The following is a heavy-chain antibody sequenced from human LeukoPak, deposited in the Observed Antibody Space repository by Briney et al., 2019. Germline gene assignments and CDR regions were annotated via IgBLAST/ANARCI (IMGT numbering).Heavy chain of an antibody. CDR3: ARDGVGYSYGLFDY. CDR1: GFTFSSYA. CDR2: ISYDGSNK. D-gene: IGHD5-18*01. J-gene: IGHJ4*02. V-gene: IGHV3-30-3*01. Sequence: PGGSLRLSCAASGFTFSSYAMHWVRQAPGKGLEWVAVISYDGSNKYYADSVKGRFTISRDSSKNTLYLQMNSLRAEDTAVYYCARDGVGYSYGLFDYWGQGTLVTVSS.